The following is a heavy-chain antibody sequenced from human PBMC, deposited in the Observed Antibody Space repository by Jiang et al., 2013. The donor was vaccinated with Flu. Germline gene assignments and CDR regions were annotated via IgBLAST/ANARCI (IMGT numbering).Heavy chain of an antibody. CDR2: IYPSDSDA. V-gene: IGHV5-51*01. CDR1: GYIFANYW. J-gene: IGHJ6*02. CDR3: ARGSGSPENYYYYGMDV. Sequence: EVKKPGESLKISCKGSGYIFANYWIGWVRQMPGKGLEWMGIIYPSDSDARYSPSFQGQVTFSADNSISTAYLQWSSLKASDTAMYYCARGSGSPENYYYYGMDVWGQGTTVTVSS. D-gene: IGHD3-10*01.